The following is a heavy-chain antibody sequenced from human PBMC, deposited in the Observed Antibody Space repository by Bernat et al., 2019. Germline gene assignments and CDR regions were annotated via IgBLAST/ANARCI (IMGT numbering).Heavy chain of an antibody. CDR1: GFTFSSYE. CDR3: ARDLSRTGYSSGH. CDR2: ISSSGSTI. J-gene: IGHJ4*02. D-gene: IGHD6-19*01. V-gene: IGHV3-48*03. Sequence: EVQLVESGGGLVQPGGSLRLSCAASGFTFSSYEMNWVRQAPGKGLEWVSYISSSGSTIYYADSVKGRFTISRDNAKNSLYLQMNSLRAEDTAVYYCARDLSRTGYSSGHWGQGTLVTVSS.